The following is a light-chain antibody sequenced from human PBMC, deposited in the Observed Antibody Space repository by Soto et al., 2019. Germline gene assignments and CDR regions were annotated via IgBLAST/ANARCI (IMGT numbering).Light chain of an antibody. Sequence: QSVLTQSPAASETPGQRVTISCSGSSSNIGSNYVYWYQQLPGTAPKLLIYRNNQRPSGVPDRFSGSKSGTSASLAISGLRSEDEADYYCAAWDDSLSGGVFGTGTK. CDR3: AAWDDSLSGGV. CDR2: RNN. CDR1: SSNIGSNY. J-gene: IGLJ1*01. V-gene: IGLV1-47*01.